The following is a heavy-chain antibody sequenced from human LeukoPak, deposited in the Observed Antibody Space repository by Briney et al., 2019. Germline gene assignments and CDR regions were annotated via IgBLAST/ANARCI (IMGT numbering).Heavy chain of an antibody. J-gene: IGHJ4*02. CDR2: IYYSGST. CDR1: GGSISSGDYY. D-gene: IGHD4-11*01. V-gene: IGHV4-30-4*01. CDR3: ARGDYSNYHVVDY. Sequence: SETLSLTCTVSGGSISSGDYYWSWIRQPPGKGLEWIGYIYYSGSTYYNPSLKSRVTISVDTSKNQFSLKLSSVTAADTAVYYCARGDYSNYHVVDYWGQGTLVTVSS.